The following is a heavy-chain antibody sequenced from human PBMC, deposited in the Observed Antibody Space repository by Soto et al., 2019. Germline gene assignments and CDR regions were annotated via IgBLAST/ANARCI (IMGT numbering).Heavy chain of an antibody. J-gene: IGHJ3*02. CDR3: ARFGELSHDAFDI. CDR1: GFTFSSYA. Sequence: GGSLRLSCAASGFTFSSYAMSWVRQAPGKGLEWVSAISGSGGSTYYADSVKGRFTISRDNSKDTLYLQMNSLRAEDTAVYYCARFGELSHDAFDIWGQGTMVTVSS. CDR2: ISGSGGST. V-gene: IGHV3-23*01. D-gene: IGHD3-10*01.